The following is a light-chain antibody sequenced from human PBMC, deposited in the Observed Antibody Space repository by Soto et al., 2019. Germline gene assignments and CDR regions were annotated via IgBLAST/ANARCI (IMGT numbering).Light chain of an antibody. CDR1: QGISTS. J-gene: IGKJ4*01. CDR2: GAS. CDR3: QQYNSFPLT. Sequence: DIQMTQSPSPLSASVGDRVTITCRASQGISTSLAWYQQKPEKAPKSLIYGASNLQSGVPSRFSGGGSETDFTLTISSLQPEDFGTYYCQQYNSFPLTFGGGTKVDIK. V-gene: IGKV1D-16*01.